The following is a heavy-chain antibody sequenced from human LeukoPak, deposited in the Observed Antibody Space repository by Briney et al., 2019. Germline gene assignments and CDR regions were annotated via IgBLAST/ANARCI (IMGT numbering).Heavy chain of an antibody. V-gene: IGHV3-23*01. CDR3: AKEIYGDSTGGRFQH. CDR2: ISGSGGST. D-gene: IGHD4-17*01. J-gene: IGHJ1*01. Sequence: GGSLRLSCAASGFTFSSYAMSWVRQAPGKGLEWVSVISGSGGSTYYADSVKGRFTISRDNSKNTLYLQMNSLRAVDTAVYYCAKEIYGDSTGGRFQHWGQGTLVTVSS. CDR1: GFTFSSYA.